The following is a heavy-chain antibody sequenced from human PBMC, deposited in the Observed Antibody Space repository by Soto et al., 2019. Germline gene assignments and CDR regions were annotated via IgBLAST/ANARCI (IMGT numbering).Heavy chain of an antibody. D-gene: IGHD3-22*01. V-gene: IGHV4-39*07. Sequence: PSETLSLTCTVSGGSISSSSYYWGWIRQPPGKGLEWIGSIYYSGSTYHNPSLKSRVTISVDTSKNQFSLKLTSVSAADTAVYYCARVPTYYQDSIGYQPFHPWGQGTLVTVSS. J-gene: IGHJ5*02. CDR3: ARVPTYYQDSIGYQPFHP. CDR1: GGSISSSSYY. CDR2: IYYSGST.